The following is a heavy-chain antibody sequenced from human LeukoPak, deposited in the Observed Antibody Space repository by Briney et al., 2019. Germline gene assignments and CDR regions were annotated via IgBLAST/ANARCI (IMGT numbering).Heavy chain of an antibody. Sequence: PGGSLRLSCTASGFTFGDYAMTWVRQAPGKGLEWVGFIASKTYGGTAEYAASVKGRFTISRDDSKSIAYLQMNSLKTEDTAVYFCSRDQTPYYWGQGTQVTVSS. CDR3: SRDQTPYY. CDR1: GFTFGDYA. CDR2: IASKTYGGTA. V-gene: IGHV3-49*04. J-gene: IGHJ4*02.